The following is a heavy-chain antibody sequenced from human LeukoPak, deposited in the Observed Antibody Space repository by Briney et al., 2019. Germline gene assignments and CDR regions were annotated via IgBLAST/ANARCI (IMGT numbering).Heavy chain of an antibody. J-gene: IGHJ4*02. D-gene: IGHD6-6*01. CDR3: VAIVAARPR. CDR1: GFTFSSNW. CDR2: IDSDGSTT. Sequence: GGSLRLSCAASGFTFSSNWMHWVRHAPGKGLVWISRIDSDGSTTNFADSVKGRFTISRDNSKNTLYLQMNSLRAEDTAVYHCVAIVAARPRWGQGTLVTVSS. V-gene: IGHV3-74*01.